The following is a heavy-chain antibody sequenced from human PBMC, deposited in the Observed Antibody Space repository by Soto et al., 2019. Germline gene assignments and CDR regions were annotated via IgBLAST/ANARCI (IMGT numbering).Heavy chain of an antibody. V-gene: IGHV1-18*04. J-gene: IGHJ4*02. CDR2: ISAYNGNT. CDR1: GYTLTTYG. Sequence: ASVKVSSKXSGYTLTTYGITWERQAPGQGLAWMGWISAYNGNTNYARKLQGKVPMPTATSTSTAYMALRSLRSDDTAVYYCARYSGNYPDYWGQGTLVT. D-gene: IGHD6-19*01. CDR3: ARYSGNYPDY.